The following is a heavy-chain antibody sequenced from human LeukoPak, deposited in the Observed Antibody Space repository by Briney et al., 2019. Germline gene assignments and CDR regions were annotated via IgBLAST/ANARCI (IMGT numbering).Heavy chain of an antibody. Sequence: QSSETLSLTCTVSGGSISSYYWSWIRQPPGKGLEWIGYIYYSGNTNYNPSLKSRVSISIDTSKNQFSLQLSSVTAADTAVYYCARDRDSSGLREFDLWGRGTLVTVSA. CDR3: ARDRDSSGLREFDL. D-gene: IGHD3-22*01. CDR2: IYYSGNT. V-gene: IGHV4-59*01. CDR1: GGSISSYY. J-gene: IGHJ2*01.